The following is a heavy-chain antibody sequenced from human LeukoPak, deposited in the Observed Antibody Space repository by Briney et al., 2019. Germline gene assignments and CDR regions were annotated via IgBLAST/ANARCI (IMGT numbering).Heavy chain of an antibody. D-gene: IGHD6-19*01. CDR2: ISGSGGST. CDR3: AKDGYSSGWSDY. CDR1: GFTFSSYA. V-gene: IGHV3-23*01. J-gene: IGHJ4*02. Sequence: GGSLRLSCAASGFTFSSYAMSWARQAPGKGLEWVSAISGSGGSTYYADSVKGRFTISRDNPKNTLYLQMNSLRAEDTAVYYCAKDGYSSGWSDYWGQGTLVTVSS.